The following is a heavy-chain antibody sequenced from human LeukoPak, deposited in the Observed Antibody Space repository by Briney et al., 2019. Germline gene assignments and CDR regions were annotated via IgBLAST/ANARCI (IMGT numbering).Heavy chain of an antibody. V-gene: IGHV3-74*01. CDR1: GFTLSSNW. J-gene: IGHJ4*02. D-gene: IGHD3-22*01. Sequence: GGSLRLSCAASGFTLSSNWMHWVRQAPGKGLVWVSRINGDGSSTPYADSVKGRFIISRDNAKNSLYLQMNSLRAEDTAVYYCARTRPVVVSPTGFDYWGQGTLVTVSS. CDR3: ARTRPVVVSPTGFDY. CDR2: INGDGSST.